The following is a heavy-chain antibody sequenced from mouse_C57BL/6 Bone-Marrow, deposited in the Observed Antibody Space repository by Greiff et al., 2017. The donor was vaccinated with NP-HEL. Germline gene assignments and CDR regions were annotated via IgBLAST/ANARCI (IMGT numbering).Heavy chain of an antibody. J-gene: IGHJ4*01. Sequence: VQLQQSGAELVKPGASVKMSCKASGYTFTTYPIEWMKQNHGKSLEWIGNFRPYNDDTKYIEKFKGKATLTVEKSSSTVYLELSRLTSDDSAFYYCARVDSSGYDAKDYWGQGTSVTVSS. CDR1: GYTFTTYP. D-gene: IGHD3-2*02. CDR3: ARVDSSGYDAKDY. V-gene: IGHV1-47*01. CDR2: FRPYNDDT.